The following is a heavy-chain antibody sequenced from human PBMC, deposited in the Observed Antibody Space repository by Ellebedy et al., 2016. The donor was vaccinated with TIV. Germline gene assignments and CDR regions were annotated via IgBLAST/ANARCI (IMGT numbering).Heavy chain of an antibody. J-gene: IGHJ4*02. D-gene: IGHD3-22*01. Sequence: PGGSLRLSCTGSGFTFGDYAVTWFRQAPGKGLEWVGLIRSKAYGGPTEYAASVKGRFTISRDDSKSIAYLQMNSLKTEDTAVFYCTRECHTYGRSSCDYYFDYWGQGTLVTVSS. CDR3: TRECHTYGRSSCDYYFDY. CDR1: GFTFGDYA. V-gene: IGHV3-49*03. CDR2: IRSKAYGGPT.